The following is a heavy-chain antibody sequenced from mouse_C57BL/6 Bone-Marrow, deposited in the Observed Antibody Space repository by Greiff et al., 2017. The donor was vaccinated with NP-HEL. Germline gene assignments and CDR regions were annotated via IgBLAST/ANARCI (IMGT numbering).Heavy chain of an antibody. CDR3: ARGGYYGSSPAWFAY. CDR2: INPSTGGT. D-gene: IGHD1-1*01. Sequence: VQLKESGPELVKPGASVKISCKASGYSFTGYYMNWVKQSPEKSLEWIGEINPSTGGTTYNQKFKAKATLPVDKSSSTAYLQLKSLTSDDAAVYYCARGGYYGSSPAWFAYWGQGTLVTVSA. J-gene: IGHJ3*01. CDR1: GYSFTGYY. V-gene: IGHV1-42*01.